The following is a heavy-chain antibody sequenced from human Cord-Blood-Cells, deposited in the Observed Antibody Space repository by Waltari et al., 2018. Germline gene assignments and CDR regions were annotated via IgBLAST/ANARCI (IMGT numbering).Heavy chain of an antibody. V-gene: IGHV3-23*01. CDR3: AKDRILAARPTALGY. J-gene: IGHJ4*02. D-gene: IGHD6-6*01. CDR1: GFTFSSYA. CDR2: ISGSGGST. Sequence: VQLLESGGGLVQPGGSLRLSCAASGFTFSSYAMRWVRQAPGKGLEWVSAISGSGGSTYYADSVKGRFTISRDNSKNTLYLQMNSLRAEDTAVFYCAKDRILAARPTALGYWGQGTLVTVSS.